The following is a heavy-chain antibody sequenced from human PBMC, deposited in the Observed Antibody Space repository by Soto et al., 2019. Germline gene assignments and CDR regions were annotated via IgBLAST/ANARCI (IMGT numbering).Heavy chain of an antibody. CDR2: IIPIFGTA. V-gene: IGHV1-69*13. CDR1: GGTFSSYA. D-gene: IGHD5-12*01. CDR3: ARDQGGDIVATTQIGMDV. Sequence: GASVKVSCKASGGTFSSYAISWVRQAPGQGLEWMGGIIPIFGTANYAQKFQGRVTITADESTSTAYMELSSLRSEDTAVYYCARDQGGDIVATTQIGMDVWGQGTTVTVSS. J-gene: IGHJ6*02.